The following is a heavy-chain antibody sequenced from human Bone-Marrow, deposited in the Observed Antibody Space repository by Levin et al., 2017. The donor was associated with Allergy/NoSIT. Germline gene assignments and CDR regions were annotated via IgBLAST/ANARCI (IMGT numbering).Heavy chain of an antibody. J-gene: IGHJ4*02. CDR1: EFTFSSYW. V-gene: IGHV3-74*01. CDR3: ARGGCSSTSWLDY. CDR2: INSDGSWT. Sequence: GGSLRLSCAASEFTFSSYWMHWVRQAPGKGLVWVSHINSDGSWTNYADSVKGRFTISRDNAKNTLYLQMNSLRAEDTAVYYCARGGCSSTSWLDYWGQGTLVTVSS. D-gene: IGHD2-2*01.